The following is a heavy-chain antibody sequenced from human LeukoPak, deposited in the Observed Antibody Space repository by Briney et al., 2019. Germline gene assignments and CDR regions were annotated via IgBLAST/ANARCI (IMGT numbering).Heavy chain of an antibody. D-gene: IGHD1-26*01. J-gene: IGHJ4*02. CDR1: GFAFTSYT. V-gene: IGHV3-21*01. Sequence: GGPLRLSCAASGFAFTSYTMNWVRQAPGKGLEWGSSISSSSSYIYYADSVQGLFTISRDNAKNALYLQMNSLRVEDTAVSYCTRDFRGSYADCWGQGTLVSVSS. CDR3: TRDFRGSYADC. CDR2: ISSSSSYI.